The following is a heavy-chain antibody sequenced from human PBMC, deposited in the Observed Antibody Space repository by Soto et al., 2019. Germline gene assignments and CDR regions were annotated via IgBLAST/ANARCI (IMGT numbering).Heavy chain of an antibody. V-gene: IGHV4-4*02. CDR1: GGSISSSSW. D-gene: IGHD4-17*01. CDR3: ARDYGDNLSYYFDY. CDR2: IYHSGST. Sequence: KPSETLSLTCAVSGGSISSSSWWSWVRQPPGKGLEWIGEIYHSGSTNYNPSLKSRVTISVDKSKNQFSLKLSSVTAADTAVYYCARDYGDNLSYYFDYWGQGTLVTVSS. J-gene: IGHJ4*02.